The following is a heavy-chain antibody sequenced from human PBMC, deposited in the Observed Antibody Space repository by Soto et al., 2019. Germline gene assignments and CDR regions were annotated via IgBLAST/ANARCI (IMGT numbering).Heavy chain of an antibody. CDR2: ITSNGDRT. D-gene: IGHD3-10*01. J-gene: IGHJ1*01. V-gene: IGHV3-23*05. CDR3: ATVRPNSFGPVWSYYAPRGAY. CDR1: GFTFNTCS. Sequence: EVQLLESGGDLVQPGGSLRVSCAASGFTFNTCSMNWVRQSPGRGLEWLAAITSNGDRTYYADSMNGRFTISRYNSKNTRFLQMNRLRTGDTAAYYCATVRPNSFGPVWSYYAPRGAYWGKGTLVTVSS.